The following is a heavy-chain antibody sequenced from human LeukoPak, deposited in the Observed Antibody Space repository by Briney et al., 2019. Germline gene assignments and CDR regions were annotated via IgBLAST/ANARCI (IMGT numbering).Heavy chain of an antibody. CDR2: ISYDGSNK. J-gene: IGHJ4*02. CDR3: AKVHPWIAG. Sequence: PGRSLRLSCAASGFTFSSYGMHWVRQAPGKGLEWVAVISYDGSNKYYADSVKGRFTISRDNSKNTLYLQMNSLRAEDTAVYYCAKVHPWIAGWGQGTLVTVSS. V-gene: IGHV3-30*18. D-gene: IGHD2-2*03. CDR1: GFTFSSYG.